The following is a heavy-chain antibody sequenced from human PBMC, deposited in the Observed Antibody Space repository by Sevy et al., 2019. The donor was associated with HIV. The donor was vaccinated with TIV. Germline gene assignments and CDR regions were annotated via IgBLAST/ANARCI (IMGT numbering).Heavy chain of an antibody. CDR1: GFTFSKYS. CDR2: LSFACGEI. Sequence: GGSLRLSCAASGFTFSKYSMSWVRQPPGKGLEWVSTLSFACGEINYADSVKGRFTISRDNSKSTVYLQMNNLRPEDKDVYYCAREGCTKPHDYWGQGTLVTVSS. J-gene: IGHJ4*02. V-gene: IGHV3-23*01. CDR3: AREGCTKPHDY. D-gene: IGHD2-8*01.